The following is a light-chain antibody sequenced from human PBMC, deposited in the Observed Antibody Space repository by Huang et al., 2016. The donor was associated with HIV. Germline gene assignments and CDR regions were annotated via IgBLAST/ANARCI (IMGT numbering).Light chain of an antibody. V-gene: IGKV4-1*01. J-gene: IGKJ2*01. CDR2: LAS. CDR3: QQYYSRPQT. CDR1: QSVLYSSNNRND. Sequence: DIVMTQSPDSQAVSLAERATINCKSSQSVLYSSNNRNDLAWYQPKPGQPPKLLIYLASTREVGVPDRFSGSGSGTDFNLTISSLQAEDVAVYYCQQYYSRPQTFGQGTKLEIK.